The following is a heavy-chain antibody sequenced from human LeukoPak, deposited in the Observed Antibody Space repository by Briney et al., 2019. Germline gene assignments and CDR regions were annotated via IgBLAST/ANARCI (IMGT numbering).Heavy chain of an antibody. CDR1: GFTFSSCG. V-gene: IGHV3-33*01. D-gene: IGHD5-18*01. CDR3: ARAGGAMAPGWVDY. J-gene: IGHJ4*02. Sequence: GSLRLSCAASGFTFSSCGMHWVRQAPGKGLEWVAVIWYDGSNKYYADSVKGRFTISRDNSKNTLYLQMNSLRAEDTAVYYCARAGGAMAPGWVDYWGQGTLVTVSS. CDR2: IWYDGSNK.